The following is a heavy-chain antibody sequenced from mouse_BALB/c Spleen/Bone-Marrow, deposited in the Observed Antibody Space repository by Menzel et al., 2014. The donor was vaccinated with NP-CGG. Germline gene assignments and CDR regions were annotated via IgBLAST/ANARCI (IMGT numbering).Heavy chain of an antibody. CDR2: IYPGDGSR. V-gene: IGHV1S56*01. J-gene: IGHJ1*01. CDR3: ARGSSFSYWYFDV. D-gene: IGHD1-1*01. CDR1: GYSFTSYY. Sequence: QVQLQQPGPELVKPGASVKMPCKASGYSFTSYYIHWVKQRPGQGLEWIGWIYPGDGSRKYNEKFKGKTTLTADKSSSTVYMLISSLTSEDSAIYFCARGSSFSYWYFDVWGAGTTVTVSS.